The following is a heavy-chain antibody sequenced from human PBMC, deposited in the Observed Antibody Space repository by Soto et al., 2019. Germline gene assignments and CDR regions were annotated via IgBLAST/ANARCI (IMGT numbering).Heavy chain of an antibody. J-gene: IGHJ4*02. CDR1: GFTFSSYG. Sequence: GGSLRLSCAASGFTFSSYGMHWVRQAPGKGLEWVAVISYDGSNKYYADYVKGRFTISRDNSKNTLLLQMNSLGAEDTAVYYCAKDSNKYSSSLRGRYFDYWGQGIGVTVSS. CDR3: AKDSNKYSSSLRGRYFDY. V-gene: IGHV3-30*18. CDR2: ISYDGSNK. D-gene: IGHD4-4*01.